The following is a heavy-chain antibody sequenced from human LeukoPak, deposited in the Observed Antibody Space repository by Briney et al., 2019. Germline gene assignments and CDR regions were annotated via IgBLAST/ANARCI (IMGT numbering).Heavy chain of an antibody. CDR3: TTDREGGDLLWFGEFNPGDAFDI. CDR1: GFTFSNAW. J-gene: IGHJ3*02. D-gene: IGHD3-10*01. CDR2: IKSKTDGGTT. V-gene: IGHV3-15*01. Sequence: GGSLRLSCAASGFTFSNAWMSWVRQAPGKGLEWVGRIKSKTDGGTTDYAAPVKGRFTISRDDSKNTLYLQMNSLKTEDTAVYYCTTDREGGDLLWFGEFNPGDAFDIWGQGTMVTVSS.